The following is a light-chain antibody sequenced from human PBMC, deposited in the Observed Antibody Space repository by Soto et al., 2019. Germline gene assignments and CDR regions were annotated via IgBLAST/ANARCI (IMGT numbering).Light chain of an antibody. CDR1: SGHSSYA. CDR2: VNSDGSH. CDR3: QTWGSGIHV. V-gene: IGLV4-69*01. J-gene: IGLJ1*01. Sequence: QAVVTQSPSASASLGASVKLTCTLSSGHSSYAIAWHQQQPEKGPRYLIKVNSDGSHNKGDGIPDRFSGSSSGAERYLTISSLQSEDEADYYCQTWGSGIHVFGTGTKVTVL.